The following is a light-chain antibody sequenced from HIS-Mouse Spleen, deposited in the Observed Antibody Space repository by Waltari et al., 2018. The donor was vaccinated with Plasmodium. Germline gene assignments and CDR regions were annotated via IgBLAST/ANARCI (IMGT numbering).Light chain of an antibody. CDR2: EGT. Sequence: QSALTQPASVSGSPGQSITISCTGTSSDVGSYNLVSWYQQHPGKAPQLRIYEGTKRPSGVSNRFPGSKTGNTASLKISGRQAEDEADYYCCSYAGSSTFVFGGGTKLTVL. CDR1: SSDVGSYNL. J-gene: IGLJ3*02. CDR3: CSYAGSSTFV. V-gene: IGLV2-23*03.